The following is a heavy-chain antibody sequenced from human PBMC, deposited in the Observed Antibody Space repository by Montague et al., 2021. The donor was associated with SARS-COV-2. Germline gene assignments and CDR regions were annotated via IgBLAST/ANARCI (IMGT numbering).Heavy chain of an antibody. D-gene: IGHD6-19*01. J-gene: IGHJ4*02. Sequence: CAISGDSVSRTAAAWHWIRQSPSSGLEWLGRTYYRSEWHTDYAVSVEGRLAIAADTSKNQFSLQLHSVTPEDSAVYYRPSGWTLSDWGQGTLVTVSS. CDR1: GDSVSRTAAA. CDR3: PSGWTLSD. CDR2: TYYRSEWHT. V-gene: IGHV6-1*01.